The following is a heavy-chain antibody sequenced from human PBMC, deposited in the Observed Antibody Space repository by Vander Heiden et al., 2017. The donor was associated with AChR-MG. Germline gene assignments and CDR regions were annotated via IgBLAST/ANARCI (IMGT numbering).Heavy chain of an antibody. D-gene: IGHD6-13*01. V-gene: IGHV3-30*18. CDR3: AKEPYSSSWIHYGMDV. CDR2: ISYDGSNK. J-gene: IGHJ6*02. Sequence: QVQLVESGGGVVQPGRSLRLSCAASGFTFSSYGMHWVRQAPGKGLEWVAVISYDGSNKYYADSVKGRFTISRDNSKNTLYLQMNSLRAEDTAVYYCAKEPYSSSWIHYGMDVWGQGTTVTVSS. CDR1: GFTFSSYG.